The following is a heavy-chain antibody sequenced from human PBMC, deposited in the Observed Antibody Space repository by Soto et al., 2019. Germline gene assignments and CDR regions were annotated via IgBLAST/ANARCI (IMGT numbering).Heavy chain of an antibody. CDR3: ALVVGLFCGGDCSMNYFDY. CDR2: IIPIFGAA. CDR1: GGTFSNYA. J-gene: IGHJ4*02. V-gene: IGHV1-69*01. D-gene: IGHD2-21*02. Sequence: QVQLVQSGAEVKKPGSSVKVSCKASGGTFSNYAISWVRQAPGQGLEWMGGIIPIFGAANYAQKFQGRVTITADESTSTAYMELSSLRSEDTAVYYCALVVGLFCGGDCSMNYFDYWGQGTLVTVSS.